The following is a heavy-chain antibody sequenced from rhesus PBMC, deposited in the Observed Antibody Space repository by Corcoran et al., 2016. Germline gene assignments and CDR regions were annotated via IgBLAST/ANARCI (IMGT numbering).Heavy chain of an antibody. V-gene: IGHV1-111*02. CDR1: GYTFIDHY. CDR3: ARAGPSNSCDY. Sequence: EVQLVQSGAEVKKPGASVKVSCKASGYTFIDHYLNWLRQAPGKGLEWMGRVDPEEAKADTAQKVLDRVTITADMSTDTAYMELSSLRSEDTAVYYCARAGPSNSCDYWGQGVLVTVSS. CDR2: VDPEEAKA. J-gene: IGHJ4*01.